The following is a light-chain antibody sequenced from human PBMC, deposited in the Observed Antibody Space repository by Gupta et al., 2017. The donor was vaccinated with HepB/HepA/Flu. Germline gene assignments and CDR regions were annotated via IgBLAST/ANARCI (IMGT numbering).Light chain of an antibody. J-gene: IGKJ3*01. CDR1: QDISKY. V-gene: IGKV1-33*01. CDR3: QQQHKHRPYGT. CDR2: DAS. Sequence: DIQMTQSPSSLSESVGDRVTITCQARQDISKYLNWYQQKPGKAPELLIYDASNWETGGPSRCRGSGGGTDNXFTISSXHPEDVESDYCQQQHKHRPYGTFGXGTKVDIK.